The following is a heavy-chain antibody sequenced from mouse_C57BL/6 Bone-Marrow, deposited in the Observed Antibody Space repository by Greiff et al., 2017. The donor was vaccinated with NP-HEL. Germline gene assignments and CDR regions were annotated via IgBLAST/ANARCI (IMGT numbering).Heavy chain of an antibody. CDR2: INPNNGGT. D-gene: IGHD2-4*01. Sequence: VQLQQSGPELVKPGASVKISCKASGYTFTDYYMNWVKQSHGKSLEWIGDINPNNGGTNYNQKFKGKATLTVDKSSSTAYMELRSLTSEDSAVYDWARERDYDYDDFDYWGQGTTLTVSS. CDR1: GYTFTDYY. V-gene: IGHV1-26*01. J-gene: IGHJ2*01. CDR3: ARERDYDYDDFDY.